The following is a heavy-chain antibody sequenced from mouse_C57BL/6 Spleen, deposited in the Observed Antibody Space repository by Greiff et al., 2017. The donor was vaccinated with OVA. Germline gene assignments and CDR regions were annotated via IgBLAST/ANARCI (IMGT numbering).Heavy chain of an antibody. CDR3: SIYDYLYYAMDY. J-gene: IGHJ4*01. D-gene: IGHD2-4*01. CDR1: GYTFTDYY. V-gene: IGHV1-26*01. CDR2: INPNNGGT. Sequence: EVQLQQSGPELVKPGASVKISCKASGYTFTDYYMNWVKQSHGKSLEWIGDINPNNGGTSYNQKLKGKATLTVDKSSSTAYMELRSLTSEDSAVYYCSIYDYLYYAMDYWGQGTSVTVSS.